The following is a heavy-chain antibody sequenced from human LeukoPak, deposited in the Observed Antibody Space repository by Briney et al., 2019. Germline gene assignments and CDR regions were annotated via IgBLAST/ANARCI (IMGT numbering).Heavy chain of an antibody. Sequence: GGSLRLSCAASGFTFSTYVMSWVRQAPGKGLEWVANIQQDGSEKYYVDSVKGRFTISRDNIGNSVSLQMNSLRAEDTAVYYCARWGDYGDYYDYWGQGTLVTVSS. CDR2: IQQDGSEK. D-gene: IGHD4-17*01. J-gene: IGHJ4*02. CDR1: GFTFSTYV. V-gene: IGHV3-7*01. CDR3: ARWGDYGDYYDY.